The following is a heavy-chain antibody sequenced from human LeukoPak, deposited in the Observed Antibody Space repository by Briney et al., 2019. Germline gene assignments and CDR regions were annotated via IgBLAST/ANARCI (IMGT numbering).Heavy chain of an antibody. J-gene: IGHJ4*02. V-gene: IGHV3-9*01. CDR2: ISWNSGSI. D-gene: IGHD2-15*01. CDR3: ARVYVGSTTTYSYDY. CDR1: GFTFDDYA. Sequence: GGSLRLSCAASGFTFDDYAMHWVRQAPGKGLEWVSGISWNSGSIGYADSVKGRFTISRDNAKNTLYLQMNSLRAEDTAVYYCARVYVGSTTTYSYDYWGQGTLVTVSS.